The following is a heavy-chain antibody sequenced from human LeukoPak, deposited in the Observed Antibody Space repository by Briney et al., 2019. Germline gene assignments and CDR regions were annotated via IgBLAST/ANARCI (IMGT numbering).Heavy chain of an antibody. CDR1: GFTFSSYG. Sequence: GGSLRLSCAASGFTFSSYGMDWVRQAPGKGLEWVAVIWYDGSNKYYADSVKGRFTISRDNSKNTLYLQMNSLRAEDTAVYYCARDIHSSGYYRTDAFDIWGQGTMVTVSS. CDR3: ARDIHSSGYYRTDAFDI. J-gene: IGHJ3*02. V-gene: IGHV3-33*01. CDR2: IWYDGSNK. D-gene: IGHD3-22*01.